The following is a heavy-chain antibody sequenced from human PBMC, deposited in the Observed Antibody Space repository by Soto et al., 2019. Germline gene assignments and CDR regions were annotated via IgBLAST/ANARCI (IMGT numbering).Heavy chain of an antibody. CDR2: IYRDGYT. Sequence: LRLSCAASGFTVSSNYMTWVRQAPGKGLEWVSVIYRDGYTYYADSVKGRFTISRDNSKNTLYLQMNTLRAEDTAVYYCARQPKILTGYSGHFDYWGQGTLVTVSS. CDR3: ARQPKILTGYSGHFDY. V-gene: IGHV3-66*04. CDR1: GFTVSSNY. J-gene: IGHJ4*02. D-gene: IGHD3-9*01.